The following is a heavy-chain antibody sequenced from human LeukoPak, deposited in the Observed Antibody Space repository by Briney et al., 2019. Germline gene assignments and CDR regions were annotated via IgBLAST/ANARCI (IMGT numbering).Heavy chain of an antibody. Sequence: SETLSHTCTVSAGSINSHYWSWLRPAPGTGLEWSGYMYDSVRTKDNPTLNSRLTLSADTPKNQFSLRLSSVTAADTATYYCATIKRGSIYGYFDFWGQGILVTVSS. CDR2: MYDSVRT. V-gene: IGHV4-59*11. D-gene: IGHD5-18*01. CDR1: AGSINSHY. CDR3: ATIKRGSIYGYFDF. J-gene: IGHJ4*02.